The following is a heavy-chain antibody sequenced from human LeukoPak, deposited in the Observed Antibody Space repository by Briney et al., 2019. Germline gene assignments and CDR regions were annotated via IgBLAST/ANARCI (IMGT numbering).Heavy chain of an antibody. J-gene: IGHJ4*02. CDR2: ISSSGSTI. CDR1: GFTLSSYE. Sequence: PGGSLRLSCAASGFTLSSYEMNWVRQAPGKGLEWVSYISSSGSTIYYADSVKGRFTISRDNAENSLYLQMNSLRAEDTAVYYCARALTNPGYYFDCWGQGTLVTVSS. CDR3: ARALTNPGYYFDC. V-gene: IGHV3-48*03. D-gene: IGHD1-14*01.